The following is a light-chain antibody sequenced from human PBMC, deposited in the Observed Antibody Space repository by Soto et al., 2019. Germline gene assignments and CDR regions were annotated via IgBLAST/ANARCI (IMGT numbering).Light chain of an antibody. CDR3: SSYAGTAYV. CDR2: EVT. Sequence: QSALTQPPSASGSPGQSATISCTGTSSDVGGYNYVSWYQQHPGKVPKLMIYEVTKRPSGVPDRFSGSKSGNTASLTVSGLRTEDEADYYCSSYAGTAYVFGTGTKVTVL. J-gene: IGLJ1*01. CDR1: SSDVGGYNY. V-gene: IGLV2-8*01.